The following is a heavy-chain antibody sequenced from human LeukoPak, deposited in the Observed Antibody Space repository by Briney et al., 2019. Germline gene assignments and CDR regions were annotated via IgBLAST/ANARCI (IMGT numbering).Heavy chain of an antibody. Sequence: GGSLRLSCAASGFTFSSYWMHWVRQAPGKGLVWVSRINSDGSSTYYADSVKGRFTISRDNSRHTLYLQMTGLRAEDTAVYYCAKKTPGTYPFDSWGQGTLVSVSP. CDR1: GFTFSSYW. V-gene: IGHV3-74*01. J-gene: IGHJ4*02. CDR3: AKKTPGTYPFDS. CDR2: INSDGSST. D-gene: IGHD6-13*01.